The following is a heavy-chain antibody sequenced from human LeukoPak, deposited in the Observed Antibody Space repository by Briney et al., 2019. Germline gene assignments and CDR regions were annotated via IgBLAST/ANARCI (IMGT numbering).Heavy chain of an antibody. CDR1: GGSFSGYY. J-gene: IGHJ4*02. CDR2: VYYSGST. CDR3: ARGGRYSYGPSHY. D-gene: IGHD5-18*01. V-gene: IGHV4-59*01. Sequence: SETLSLACAVYGGSFSGYYWSWIRQPPGKGLEWIGYVYYSGSTNYNPSLKSRVTISVDTSKNHFSLKLSSVTAADTDVYYCARGGRYSYGPSHYWGQGTLVTVSS.